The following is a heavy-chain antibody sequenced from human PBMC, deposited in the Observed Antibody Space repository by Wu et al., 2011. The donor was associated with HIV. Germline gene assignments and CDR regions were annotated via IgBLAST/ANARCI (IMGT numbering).Heavy chain of an antibody. D-gene: IGHD4-17*01. Sequence: QVQLVQSGAEVKKPGSSVKVSCKASGGTFSIYAVTWVRQAPGQGLEWMGWINPNSGGTNYAQNFQGRVTMTRDTSISTAYMQLSRLTSDDTAVYYCARGGDRGDSGDYVDFDFWGQGTLVTVSS. CDR2: INPNSGGT. CDR1: GGTFSIYA. J-gene: IGHJ4*02. V-gene: IGHV1-2*02. CDR3: ARGGDRGDSGDYVDFDF.